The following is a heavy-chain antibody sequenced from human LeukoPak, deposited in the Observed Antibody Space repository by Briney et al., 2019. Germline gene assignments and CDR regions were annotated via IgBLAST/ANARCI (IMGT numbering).Heavy chain of an antibody. V-gene: IGHV4-34*01. D-gene: IGHD2-2*01. J-gene: IGHJ4*02. CDR3: ARLAGRYCSSTSCPVDY. Sequence: SETLSLTCAVYGESFSGYYWSWIRQPPGKGLEWIGEINHSGSTNYNPSLKSRVTISVDTSKNQFSLKLSSVTAADTAVYYCARLAGRYCSSTSCPVDYWGQGTLVTVSS. CDR1: GESFSGYY. CDR2: INHSGST.